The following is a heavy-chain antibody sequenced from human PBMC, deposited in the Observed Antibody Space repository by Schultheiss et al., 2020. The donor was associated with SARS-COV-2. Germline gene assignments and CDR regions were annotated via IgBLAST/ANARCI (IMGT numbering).Heavy chain of an antibody. V-gene: IGHV3-21*01. J-gene: IGHJ4*02. CDR3: ATMTTVTTED. Sequence: GESLKISCAASGFTFSSYSMNWVRQAPGKGLEWVSSISSSSSYIYYADSVKGRFTISRDNAKNSLYLQMNSLRAEDTAVYYCATMTTVTTEDWGQGTLVTVSS. CDR2: ISSSSSYI. CDR1: GFTFSSYS. D-gene: IGHD4-17*01.